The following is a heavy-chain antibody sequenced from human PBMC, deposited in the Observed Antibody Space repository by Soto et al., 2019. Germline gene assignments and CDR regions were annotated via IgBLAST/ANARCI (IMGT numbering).Heavy chain of an antibody. J-gene: IGHJ6*02. V-gene: IGHV1-18*04. Sequence: ASVKLSCKSSGYTFTSYSISWVRQAPGQGLEWMGWISAYNGNTNYAQKLQGRVTMTTDTSTSTAYMELRSLRSDDTAVYYCARYPKYYGSGSYYTTYGMDVWGQGTTVTVSS. CDR2: ISAYNGNT. CDR1: GYTFTSYS. CDR3: ARYPKYYGSGSYYTTYGMDV. D-gene: IGHD3-10*01.